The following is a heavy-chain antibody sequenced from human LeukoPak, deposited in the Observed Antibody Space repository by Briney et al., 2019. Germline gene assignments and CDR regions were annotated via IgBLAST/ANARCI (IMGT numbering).Heavy chain of an antibody. CDR1: GYTFTSYD. CDR3: ARGYYGEPGFHGGVFDY. CDR2: MSPNSGNT. J-gene: IGHJ4*02. Sequence: GASVKVSCKASGYTFTSYDINWVRQATGQGLEYMGWMSPNSGNTGYAQKFQGRLTMTRNTSISTAYMELSSLRSEDTAVYYCARGYYGEPGFHGGVFDYWGQGTLVTVSS. D-gene: IGHD3-16*01. V-gene: IGHV1-8*01.